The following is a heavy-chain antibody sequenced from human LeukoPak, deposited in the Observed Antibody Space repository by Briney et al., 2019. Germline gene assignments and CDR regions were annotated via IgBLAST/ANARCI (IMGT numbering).Heavy chain of an antibody. CDR2: ISSNGGST. J-gene: IGHJ4*02. CDR3: ARGRLRADY. CDR1: GFTFSSYA. V-gene: IGHV3-64*01. Sequence: GGSLRLSCAASGFTFSSYAMHWVRQAPGKGPEYVSAISSNGGSTYYANSVKGRFTISRDNSKNTLYLQMGSLRAEDMAVYYCARGRLRADYWGQGTLVTVSS. D-gene: IGHD6-25*01.